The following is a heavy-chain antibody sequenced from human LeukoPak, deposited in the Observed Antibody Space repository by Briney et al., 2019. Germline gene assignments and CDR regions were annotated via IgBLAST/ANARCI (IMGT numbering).Heavy chain of an antibody. J-gene: IGHJ4*02. CDR3: ARESGVVVVGATTFDY. V-gene: IGHV3-20*04. Sequence: PGGSLRLSCAASGFTFSNYVMNWVRQAPGKGLEWVSGINWNGGSTGYADSVKGRFTISRDNAKNSLYLQMSSLRAEDTALYYCARESGVVVVGATTFDYWGQGTLVTVSS. D-gene: IGHD1-26*01. CDR2: INWNGGST. CDR1: GFTFSNYV.